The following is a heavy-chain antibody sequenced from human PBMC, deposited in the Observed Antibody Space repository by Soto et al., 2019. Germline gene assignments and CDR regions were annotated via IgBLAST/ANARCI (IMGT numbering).Heavy chain of an antibody. CDR3: ARDNWNTV. J-gene: IGHJ3*01. D-gene: IGHD1-20*01. Sequence: EVQLVESGGGLVQPGGSLRLSCAASGFTFSNYWMHWVRQAPGKGLVWVSRVNGDGSGTFYADSVKGRFTISRDNAENTVFLQMYSLRAEDTAVYYCARDNWNTVWGQGTMVTVSS. CDR1: GFTFSNYW. V-gene: IGHV3-74*01. CDR2: VNGDGSGT.